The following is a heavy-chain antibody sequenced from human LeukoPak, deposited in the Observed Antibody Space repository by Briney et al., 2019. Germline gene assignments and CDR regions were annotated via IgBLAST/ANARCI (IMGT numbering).Heavy chain of an antibody. CDR3: ARGGIRFIDY. J-gene: IGHJ4*02. CDR2: INSDGTST. D-gene: IGHD3-10*01. CDR1: GFTFSSYW. V-gene: IGHV3-74*01. Sequence: QPGGSLRLSCAASGFTFSSYWMYWVRQDPGKGLVWVSRINSDGTSTNYADSVKGRFTFSRDNAKNTLFLQMNSLRAEDTAVYYCARGGIRFIDYWGQGTLVTVSS.